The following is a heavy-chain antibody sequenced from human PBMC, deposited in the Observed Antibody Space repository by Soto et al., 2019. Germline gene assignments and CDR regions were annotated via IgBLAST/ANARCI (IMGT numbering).Heavy chain of an antibody. CDR1: GDSISSRSYY. V-gene: IGHV4-39*01. D-gene: IGHD2-2*01. CDR3: ARQRTSVVPPASFDV. Sequence: SETLALTCTVTGDSISSRSYYWGWIRQPPGKGLEWIGSIYYSGRNYNNPSIRSRVSMSIDTSKDQFSLKLKSVTAADTALFFCARQRTSVVPPASFDVWGPGSLVTVSS. CDR2: IYYSGRN. J-gene: IGHJ4*02.